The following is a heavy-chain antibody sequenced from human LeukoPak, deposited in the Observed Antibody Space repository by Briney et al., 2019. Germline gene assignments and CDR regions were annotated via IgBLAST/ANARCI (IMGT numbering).Heavy chain of an antibody. D-gene: IGHD2-2*02. V-gene: IGHV1-2*02. CDR3: ARDPCSTSCYNLDP. J-gene: IGHJ5*02. Sequence: GASVKVSCKASGYTFTGYYMHWVRQAPGQGLEWMGWINTNSGGTNYAQKFQGRVTMTRDTSISTAYMELSRLRSDDTAVYYCARDPCSTSCYNLDPWGQGTLVTVSS. CDR2: INTNSGGT. CDR1: GYTFTGYY.